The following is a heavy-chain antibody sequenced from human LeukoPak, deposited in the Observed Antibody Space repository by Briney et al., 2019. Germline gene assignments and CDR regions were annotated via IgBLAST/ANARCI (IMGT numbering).Heavy chain of an antibody. CDR1: GYSFTSYW. D-gene: IGHD6-19*01. CDR2: IYPGDSDT. V-gene: IGHV5-51*01. Sequence: GESLKISCKGSGYSFTSYWIGWVRQMPGKGLEWMGIIYPGDSDTRYSPSFQGQVTISADKSISTAYLQWSSLKASDTAMYYCARHAAAGRRAVATLNWFDPWGQGTLVTVSS. CDR3: ARHAAAGRRAVATLNWFDP. J-gene: IGHJ5*02.